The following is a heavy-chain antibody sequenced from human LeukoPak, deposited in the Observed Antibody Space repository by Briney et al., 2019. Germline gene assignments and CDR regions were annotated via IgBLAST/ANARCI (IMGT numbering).Heavy chain of an antibody. J-gene: IGHJ4*02. CDR1: GYTFTSYG. V-gene: IGHV1-18*01. CDR2: ISAYNGNT. Sequence: ASVKVSCKASGYTFTSYGISWVRQAPGQGLEWMGWISAYNGNTNYAQKLQGRVTMTTDTSTSTAYMELSSLRSDDTAVYYCARVPPGYYDSSGYYYPPYYFDYWGQGTLVTVSS. CDR3: ARVPPGYYDSSGYYYPPYYFDY. D-gene: IGHD3-22*01.